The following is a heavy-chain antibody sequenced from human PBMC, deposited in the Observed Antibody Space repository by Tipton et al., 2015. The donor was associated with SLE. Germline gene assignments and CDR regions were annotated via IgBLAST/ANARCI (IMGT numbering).Heavy chain of an antibody. CDR3: ARGGYGDFVWFDP. D-gene: IGHD4-17*01. CDR1: GYTFTTYG. J-gene: IGHJ5*02. CDR2: ITTNSGYT. Sequence: QSGAEVKKPGASVKVSCKASGYTFTTYGITWVRQAPGQGLEWMGYITTNSGYTKYAQNLRDRVTMTTDTSTSTAYMELRSLRSDDTAVYYCARGGYGDFVWFDPWGQGTLVTVAS. V-gene: IGHV1-18*01.